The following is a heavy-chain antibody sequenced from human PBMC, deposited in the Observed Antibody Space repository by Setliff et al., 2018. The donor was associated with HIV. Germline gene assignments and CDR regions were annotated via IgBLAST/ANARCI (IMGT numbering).Heavy chain of an antibody. J-gene: IGHJ5*02. V-gene: IGHV4-4*07. CDR3: ARSKHGNWFDP. CDR1: GGSFSTYY. Sequence: PSETLSLTCTVSGGSFSTYYWSWIRQPAGEGPEYIGRVHSTGTTIYNPSLKSRVTISIDTSKNQFSPKLSSVTAADTAVYYCARSKHGNWFDPWGQGTLVTVSS. CDR2: VHSTGTT.